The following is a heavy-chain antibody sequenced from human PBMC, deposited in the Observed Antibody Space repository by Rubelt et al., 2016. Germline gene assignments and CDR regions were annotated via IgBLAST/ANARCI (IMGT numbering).Heavy chain of an antibody. D-gene: IGHD3-22*01. Sequence: GKGLEWVAVMSYDGGNQYYGDSVKGRFTISRDNSKNTLYLQMNSLRAEDTAVYYCARDYYDSSGYYCDAFDIWGQGTMVTVSS. CDR2: MSYDGGNQ. J-gene: IGHJ3*02. V-gene: IGHV3-30*03. CDR3: ARDYYDSSGYYCDAFDI.